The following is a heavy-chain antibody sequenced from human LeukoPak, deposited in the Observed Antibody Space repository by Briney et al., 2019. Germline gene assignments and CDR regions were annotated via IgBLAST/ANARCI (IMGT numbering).Heavy chain of an antibody. D-gene: IGHD6-19*01. Sequence: GASVKVSCKASGYTFTNYGISWVRQAPGQGLEWMGWISTYDGNTNYAQKLQGRVTMPTDTSTSTAYMELRSLRSDDTAVYYCARLRAVEHDYWGQGTLVTVSS. V-gene: IGHV1-18*01. CDR2: ISTYDGNT. CDR3: ARLRAVEHDY. CDR1: GYTFTNYG. J-gene: IGHJ4*02.